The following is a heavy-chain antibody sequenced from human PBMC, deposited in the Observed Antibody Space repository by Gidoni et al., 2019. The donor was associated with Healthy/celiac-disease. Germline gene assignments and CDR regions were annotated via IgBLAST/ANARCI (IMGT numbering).Heavy chain of an antibody. D-gene: IGHD3-10*01. V-gene: IGHV3-64D*06. CDR3: VKGDASSYYYGMDV. J-gene: IGHJ6*02. CDR2: ISSNGGST. CDR1: GFTFRSSA. Sequence: EVQLVESGGGLVQPGGALRLSCSASGFTFRSSARHWVRQAPGKGLEYVSAISSNGGSTYYADSVKGRFTISRDNSKNTLYLQMSSLRAEDTAVYYCVKGDASSYYYGMDVWGQGTTVTVSS.